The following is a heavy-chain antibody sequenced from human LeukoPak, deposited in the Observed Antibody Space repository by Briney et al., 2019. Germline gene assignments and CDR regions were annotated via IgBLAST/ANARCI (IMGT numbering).Heavy chain of an antibody. V-gene: IGHV4-59*01. D-gene: IGHD3-3*01. Sequence: PSETLSLTCTVSGGSISSYYWSWIRQPPGKGLEWIGYIYYSGSTNYNPSLKSRVTISVDTSKNQFSLKLSSVTAADTAVYYCTRDQPYDFWSGHDAFDIWGQGTMVTVSS. CDR2: IYYSGST. J-gene: IGHJ3*02. CDR3: TRDQPYDFWSGHDAFDI. CDR1: GGSISSYY.